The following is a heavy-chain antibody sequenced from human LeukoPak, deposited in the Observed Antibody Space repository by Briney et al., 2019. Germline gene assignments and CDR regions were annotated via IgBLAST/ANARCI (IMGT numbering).Heavy chain of an antibody. CDR1: GFTFSSYN. Sequence: GGSLRLSCAPSGFTFSSYNINWVRQAPGKGLEWVSYISSSRRTISYADSVKDRFTISRDNAKNSLYLQMNSLRAEDTAVYYCARSSSRYCSGGSCYSGVLGYFDYWGQGTLVTVSS. CDR3: ARSSSRYCSGGSCYSGVLGYFDY. J-gene: IGHJ4*02. CDR2: ISSSRRTI. V-gene: IGHV3-48*01. D-gene: IGHD2-15*01.